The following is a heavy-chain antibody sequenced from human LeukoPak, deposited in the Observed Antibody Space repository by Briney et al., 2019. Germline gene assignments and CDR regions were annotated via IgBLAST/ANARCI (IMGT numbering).Heavy chain of an antibody. D-gene: IGHD2-2*01. J-gene: IGHJ4*02. Sequence: SETLSLTCTVSGGSTSSCYWSWIRQPPGKGLEWIGYIYYSGSTNYNPSLKSRVTISVDTSKNQFSLKLSSVTAADTAVYFCARDPCNSTSCHRRYGLDQWGQGTLVTVSS. V-gene: IGHV4-59*12. CDR2: IYYSGST. CDR1: GGSTSSCY. CDR3: ARDPCNSTSCHRRYGLDQ.